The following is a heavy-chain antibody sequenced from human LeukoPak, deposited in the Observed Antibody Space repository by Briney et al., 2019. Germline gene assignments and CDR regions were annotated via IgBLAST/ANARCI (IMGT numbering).Heavy chain of an antibody. Sequence: ETLSLTCTVSGYSTSSGYYWGWIRQPPGKGLEWVSSISSSSSYIYYADSVKGRFTISRDNAKNSLYLQMNSLRAEDTAVYYCARDPPSRTYDYVWGSYPSFSFDYWGQGTLVTVSS. CDR1: GYSTSSGYY. J-gene: IGHJ4*02. CDR2: ISSSSSYI. CDR3: ARDPPSRTYDYVWGSYPSFSFDY. D-gene: IGHD3-16*02. V-gene: IGHV3-21*01.